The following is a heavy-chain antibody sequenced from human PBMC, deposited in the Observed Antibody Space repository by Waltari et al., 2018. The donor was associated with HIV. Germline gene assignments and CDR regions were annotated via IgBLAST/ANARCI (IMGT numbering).Heavy chain of an antibody. CDR3: ARGYDHGDYREGFDY. CDR1: GGSISSGSFC. CDR2: IYTSGST. D-gene: IGHD4-17*01. J-gene: IGHJ4*02. Sequence: QVQLQESGPGLVKPSQTLSLTCTVSGGSISSGSFCWSWIRQPAGKGLEWIGRIYTSGSTNNNPSLKSRVTISGDTSKNQFSLKLSSVTAADTAVYYCARGYDHGDYREGFDYWGQGTLVTVSS. V-gene: IGHV4-61*02.